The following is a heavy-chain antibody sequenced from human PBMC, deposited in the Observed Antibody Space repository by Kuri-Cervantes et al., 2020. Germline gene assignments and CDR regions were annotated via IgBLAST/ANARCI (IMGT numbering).Heavy chain of an antibody. CDR2: INPNSGGT. J-gene: IGHJ6*02. D-gene: IGHD3-22*01. CDR3: ARDISTMIQIGYYGMDV. CDR1: GYTFTGYY. V-gene: IGHV1-2*02. Sequence: ASVKVSCKASGYTFTGYYMHWVRQAPGQGLEWVGWINPNSGGTNYAQKFQGRVTMTRDTSISTAYMELSRLRSDDTAVYYCARDISTMIQIGYYGMDVWGQGTTVTVSS.